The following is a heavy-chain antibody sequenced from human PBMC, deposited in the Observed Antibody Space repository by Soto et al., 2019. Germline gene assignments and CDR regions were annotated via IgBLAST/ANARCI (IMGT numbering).Heavy chain of an antibody. CDR2: IYYSGST. CDR1: GGSISSSSYY. D-gene: IGHD5-18*01. CDR3: ARRESAMVEYYYYGMDA. V-gene: IGHV4-39*01. J-gene: IGHJ6*02. Sequence: SETLSLTCTVSGGSISSSSYYWGWIRQPPGKGLEWIGSIYYSGSTYYNPSLKSRVTISVDTSKNQFSLKLSSVTAADTAVYYCARRESAMVEYYYYGMDAWGQGTTVTVSS.